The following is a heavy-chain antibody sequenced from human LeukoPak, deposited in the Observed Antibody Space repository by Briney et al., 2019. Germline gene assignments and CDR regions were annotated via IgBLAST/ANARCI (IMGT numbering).Heavy chain of an antibody. CDR2: ICYDGSSK. J-gene: IGHJ4*02. CDR1: GFTFSSYG. CDR3: ARGHYDILTGYHSPYFDY. D-gene: IGHD3-9*01. Sequence: GGSLRLSCAASGFTFSSYGMHWVRQAPGKGLEWVAGICYDGSSKYYADSVKGRFTISRDNSKNTLYLQMNSLRDEDTAVYYCARGHYDILTGYHSPYFDYWGQGTLVTVSS. V-gene: IGHV3-33*01.